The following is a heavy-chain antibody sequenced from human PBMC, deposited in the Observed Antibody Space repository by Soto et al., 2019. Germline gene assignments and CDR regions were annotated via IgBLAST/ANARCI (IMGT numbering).Heavy chain of an antibody. D-gene: IGHD6-13*01. J-gene: IGHJ5*02. V-gene: IGHV4-39*07. Sequence: SETLSLTCTVSGGSISSSSYYWGWIRQPPGKGLEWIGSIYYSGSTYYNPSLRSRVTISVDTSKNQFSLKLSSVTAADTAVYYCARDSDSRNWFDPWGQGTLVTVS. CDR3: ARDSDSRNWFDP. CDR1: GGSISSSSYY. CDR2: IYYSGST.